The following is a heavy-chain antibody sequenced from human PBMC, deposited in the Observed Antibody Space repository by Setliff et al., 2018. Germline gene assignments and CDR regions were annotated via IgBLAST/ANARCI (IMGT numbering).Heavy chain of an antibody. CDR1: EFTFNKYW. V-gene: IGHV3-7*01. D-gene: IGHD7-27*01. Sequence: GGSLRLSCAASEFTFNKYWMTWVRQAPGKGLEWVANIDPDGIGKYYVDSVKGRFTISRDNSRDTLYLQMNGLRGEDTAVYFCASIDWGENFYNMDVWGKGTTVTVSS. J-gene: IGHJ6*03. CDR2: IDPDGIGK. CDR3: ASIDWGENFYNMDV.